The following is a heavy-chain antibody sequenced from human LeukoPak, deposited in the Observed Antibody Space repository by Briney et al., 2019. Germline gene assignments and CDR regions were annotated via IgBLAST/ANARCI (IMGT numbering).Heavy chain of an antibody. V-gene: IGHV4-4*02. CDR2: ISLTGRT. Sequence: SETQSLTCGVSGGSIRITNWWSWVRPPPRQGLEWIGEISLTGRTNYNPSLNGRVTMSLDQSSNQLSLNLTSVTAADTAIYYCSRESGAFCPFGYWGQGTLVIVPS. D-gene: IGHD1-26*01. CDR1: GGSIRITNW. CDR3: SRESGAFCPFGY. J-gene: IGHJ4*02.